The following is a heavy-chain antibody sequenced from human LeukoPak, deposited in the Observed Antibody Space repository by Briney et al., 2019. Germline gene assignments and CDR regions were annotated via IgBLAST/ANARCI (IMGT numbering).Heavy chain of an antibody. CDR3: ARLVGTARFDY. CDR2: FYHGGST. Sequence: NPSETLSLTCTVSGGSISTGYYWDWIRQPPGKGLEWIGTFYHGGSTYYNPSLKSRVTISVDTSKNQFSLNLTSVTAADTAVYYCARLVGTARFDYWGQGTLVTVSS. J-gene: IGHJ4*02. CDR1: GGSISTGYY. V-gene: IGHV4-38-2*02. D-gene: IGHD2-21*02.